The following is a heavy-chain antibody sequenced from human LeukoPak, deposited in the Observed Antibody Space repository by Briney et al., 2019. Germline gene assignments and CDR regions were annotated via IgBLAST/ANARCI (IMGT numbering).Heavy chain of an antibody. CDR3: ARNPPGATYFGY. J-gene: IGHJ4*02. Sequence: GGSLRLSCVASGFSFSSYPMNWVRQAPGKGLEWVSSIGGSSSSIYYADSVKGRFTISRDNAKNSLYPQMNSLRAEDTAVYYCARNPPGATYFGYWGQGTLVTVSS. D-gene: IGHD1-26*01. CDR1: GFSFSSYP. V-gene: IGHV3-21*01. CDR2: IGGSSSSI.